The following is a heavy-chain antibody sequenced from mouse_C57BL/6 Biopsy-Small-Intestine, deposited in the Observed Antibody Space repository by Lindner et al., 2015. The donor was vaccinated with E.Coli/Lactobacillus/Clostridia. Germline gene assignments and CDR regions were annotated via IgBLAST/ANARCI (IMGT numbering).Heavy chain of an antibody. CDR2: IFPEDVET. Sequence: VQLQESGPALVKPGASVNISCKASGYAFSSPWMNWVKQRPGKGLEWIGRIFPEDVETTYNGNFKGKATLTADKSSSTAYMQLSGLTSEDSAVYFCARGTRLDFWGQGTTLTVSS. CDR1: GYAFSSPW. D-gene: IGHD3-3*01. V-gene: IGHV1-82*01. CDR3: ARGTRLDF. J-gene: IGHJ2*01.